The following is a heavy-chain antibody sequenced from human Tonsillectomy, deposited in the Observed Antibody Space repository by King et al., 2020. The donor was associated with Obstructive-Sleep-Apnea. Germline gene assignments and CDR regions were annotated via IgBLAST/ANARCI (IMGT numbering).Heavy chain of an antibody. D-gene: IGHD4-17*01. Sequence: QLVESGGGLVPPGGSLRLSCAASGFTFSNYAMSWVRQAPGKGLEWVSAISGRDDSTYYADSVKGRFTIARDNAKNTRYLKRNSLRAEDTAVYYCAKDSYGDLPDVFDIWGQGTMVTVSS. J-gene: IGHJ3*02. CDR1: GFTFSNYA. CDR2: ISGRDDST. CDR3: AKDSYGDLPDVFDI. V-gene: IGHV3-23*04.